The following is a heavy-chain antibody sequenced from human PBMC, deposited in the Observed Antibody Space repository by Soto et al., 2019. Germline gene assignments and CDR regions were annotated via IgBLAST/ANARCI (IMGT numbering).Heavy chain of an antibody. D-gene: IGHD2-2*02. CDR2: TYYRSKWYN. V-gene: IGHV6-1*01. CDR3: ARDLLRSIVVVPAAITTVAYYYYGMDV. Sequence: SQTLSLTCGISGDSVSSNSAAWNWIRQSPSRGLEWLGRTYYRSKWYNDYAVSVKSRITINPDTSKNQFSLQLNSVTPEDTAVYYCARDLLRSIVVVPAAITTVAYYYYGMDVWGQGTTVTVSS. J-gene: IGHJ6*02. CDR1: GDSVSSNSAA.